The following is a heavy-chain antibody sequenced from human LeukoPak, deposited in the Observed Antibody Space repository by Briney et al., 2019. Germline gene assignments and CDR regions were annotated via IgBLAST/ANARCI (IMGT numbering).Heavy chain of an antibody. CDR2: ISTSGST. CDR1: GVSISSYY. CDR3: ARHDEGSGWYRSYIDL. D-gene: IGHD6-19*01. Sequence: SETLSLTCTVSGVSISSYYCSWIRQPPGKGLEWIGYISTSGSTDYSPSLKSRVTISVDRSKNQCSLNLSSVTAADTAVYYCARHDEGSGWYRSYIDLWGRGTLVIVSS. V-gene: IGHV4-4*09. J-gene: IGHJ2*01.